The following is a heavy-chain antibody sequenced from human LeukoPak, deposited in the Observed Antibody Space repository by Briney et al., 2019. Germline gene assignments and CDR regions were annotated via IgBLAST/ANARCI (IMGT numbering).Heavy chain of an antibody. Sequence: PGGSLRLSCAASGFTSSSYGMHWVRQAPGKGLEWVAFIRYDGSNKYYADSVKGRFTISRDNSKNTLYLQMNSLRAEDTAVYYCAIVSLYYDSSGYLDYWGQGTLVTVSS. CDR2: IRYDGSNK. V-gene: IGHV3-30*02. D-gene: IGHD3-22*01. CDR1: GFTSSSYG. CDR3: AIVSLYYDSSGYLDY. J-gene: IGHJ4*02.